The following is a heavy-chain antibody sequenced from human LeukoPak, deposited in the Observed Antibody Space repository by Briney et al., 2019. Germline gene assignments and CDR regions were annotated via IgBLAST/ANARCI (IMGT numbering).Heavy chain of an antibody. Sequence: GGSLRLSCAASGFSFSDYSMNWVRQAPGKGLEWVSYISSGTNTIYYADSVKGRFIISRDNAKNSLYLQMNSLRDEDTAVYYCARPITSGWTFPFDYWGQGIVVTVST. CDR3: ARPITSGWTFPFDY. J-gene: IGHJ4*02. V-gene: IGHV3-48*02. CDR2: ISSGTNTI. D-gene: IGHD6-19*01. CDR1: GFSFSDYS.